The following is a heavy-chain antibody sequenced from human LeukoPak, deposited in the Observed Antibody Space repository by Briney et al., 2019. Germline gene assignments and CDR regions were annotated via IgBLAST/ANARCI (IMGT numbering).Heavy chain of an antibody. CDR1: GFTFSSYA. Sequence: GALRLSCAASGFTFSSYARHWVRQAPGKGLEWVAVISYDGSNKYYADSVKGRFTISRDNSKNTLYLQMNSLRAEDTAVYYCARGSYWFDPWGQGTLVTVSS. V-gene: IGHV3-30*04. CDR2: ISYDGSNK. J-gene: IGHJ5*02. CDR3: ARGSYWFDP.